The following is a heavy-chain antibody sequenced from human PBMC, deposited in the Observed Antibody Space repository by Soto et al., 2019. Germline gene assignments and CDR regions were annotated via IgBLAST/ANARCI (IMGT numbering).Heavy chain of an antibody. CDR2: INWNSGTV. J-gene: IGHJ6*02. Sequence: PGGSLRLSCATSGFTFDDYAMHWVRQIPGKGLEWVSGINWNSGTVGYADSVKGRFTISRDSAKNSLYLQMTTLRPEDTALYFCARDQDLGGYDLRPMYGLDVWGQGTTVTVSS. V-gene: IGHV3-9*01. CDR3: ARDQDLGGYDLRPMYGLDV. D-gene: IGHD5-12*01. CDR1: GFTFDDYA.